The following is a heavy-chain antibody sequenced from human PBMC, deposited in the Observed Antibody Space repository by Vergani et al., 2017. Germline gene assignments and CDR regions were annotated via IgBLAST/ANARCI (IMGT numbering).Heavy chain of an antibody. D-gene: IGHD2-2*01. Sequence: QVQLVESGGGVVQPGGSLRLSCAASGFTFSSYGMHWVRQAPGKGLEWVTFIRDDGSNKYYADSVKGRFTSSRDNSKNTLYLQMNSLRAEDTAVYYCAKDPGAAMHDYYYYGMDVWGQGTTVTVSS. CDR1: GFTFSSYG. CDR3: AKDPGAAMHDYYYYGMDV. J-gene: IGHJ6*02. V-gene: IGHV3-30*02. CDR2: IRDDGSNK.